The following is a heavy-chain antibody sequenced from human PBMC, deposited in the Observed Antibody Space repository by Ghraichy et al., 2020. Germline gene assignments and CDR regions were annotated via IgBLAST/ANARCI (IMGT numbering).Heavy chain of an antibody. D-gene: IGHD3-16*01. CDR3: VRDENWAFDY. CDR2: ITSSSSII. V-gene: IGHV3-48*01. J-gene: IGHJ4*02. Sequence: GGSLRLSCVASGFTFSRYSMNWVRQAPGKGLEWLSYITSSSSIIQYADSVKGRFTISRDNAKNSLYLQMNSLRAEDTAVYYCVRDENWAFDYWGQGTLVTVSS. CDR1: GFTFSRYS.